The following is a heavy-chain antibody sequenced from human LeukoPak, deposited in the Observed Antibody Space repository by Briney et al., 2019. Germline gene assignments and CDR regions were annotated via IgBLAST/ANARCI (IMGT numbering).Heavy chain of an antibody. D-gene: IGHD6-19*01. Sequence: GGSLRLSCAASGSTFSSYAMYWVRQAPGKGLEWVSGIFGSGGSTHYADSVKGRFTISRDNSKNTVYLQMNSLRAEDTAVYYCAKTTTGYSSGRYPGWPVDYWGQGTLVTVSS. CDR1: GSTFSSYA. CDR2: IFGSGGST. CDR3: AKTTTGYSSGRYPGWPVDY. V-gene: IGHV3-23*01. J-gene: IGHJ4*02.